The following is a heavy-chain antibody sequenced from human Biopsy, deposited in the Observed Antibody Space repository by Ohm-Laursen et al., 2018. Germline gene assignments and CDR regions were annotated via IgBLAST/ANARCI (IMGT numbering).Heavy chain of an antibody. CDR3: ARRMGRFRESEGFDH. Sequence: TQPLTLTCTVSGLSLSDARLGVRWIRQTPEKALEWLAHLFSSDAKSFSPSLQSRLSISKDASRSHVVLTMTNMDPIDTATYFCARRMGRFRESEGFDHWGQGARVTVS. CDR1: GLSLSDARLG. J-gene: IGHJ5*02. D-gene: IGHD3-3*01. CDR2: LFSSDAK. V-gene: IGHV2-26*01.